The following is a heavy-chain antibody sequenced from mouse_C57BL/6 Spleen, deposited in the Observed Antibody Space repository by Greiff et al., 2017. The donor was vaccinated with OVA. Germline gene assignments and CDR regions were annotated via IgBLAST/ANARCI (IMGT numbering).Heavy chain of an antibody. CDR3: AGGYYYGSSYFDY. J-gene: IGHJ2*01. CDR1: GIDFSRYW. V-gene: IGHV4-1*01. CDR2: INPDSSTI. D-gene: IGHD1-1*01. Sequence: CAASGIDFSRYWMSWVRRAPGKGLEWIGEINPDSSTINYAPSLKDKFIISRDNAKNTLYLQMSKVRSEDTALYYCAGGYYYGSSYFDYWGQGTTLTVSS.